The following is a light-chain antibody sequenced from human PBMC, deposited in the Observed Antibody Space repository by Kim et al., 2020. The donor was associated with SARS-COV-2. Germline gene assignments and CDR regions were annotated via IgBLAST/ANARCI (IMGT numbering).Light chain of an antibody. CDR3: HQYNNWPYT. CDR2: GAS. J-gene: IGKJ2*01. V-gene: IGKV3-15*01. Sequence: EIVMTQSPATLSMSPGEGATLSCRASQSVSSNLAWYQQKPGQAPRLLIYGASTRATDISARFTGSGSGTEFTLTISSLQSGDFALYYCHQYNNWPYTFGQGTKWRS. CDR1: QSVSSN.